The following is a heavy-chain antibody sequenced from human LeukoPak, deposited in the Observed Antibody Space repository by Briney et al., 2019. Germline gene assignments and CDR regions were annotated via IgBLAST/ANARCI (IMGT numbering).Heavy chain of an antibody. V-gene: IGHV3-53*01. CDR3: ARDRSSTSSPYYYMNV. D-gene: IGHD2-2*01. Sequence: GGSLRLSCAASGFTVSSNYMSWVRQAPGKGLEWVSVIYSGGSTYYADSVKGRFTISRDTSKNTLYLQMNSLRAEDTAVYYCARDRSSTSSPYYYMNVWGKGTTVTVSS. CDR2: IYSGGST. J-gene: IGHJ6*03. CDR1: GFTVSSNY.